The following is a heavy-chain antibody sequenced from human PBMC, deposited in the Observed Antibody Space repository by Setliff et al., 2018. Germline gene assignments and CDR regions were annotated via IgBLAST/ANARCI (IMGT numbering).Heavy chain of an antibody. Sequence: GASVKVSCKSSGYTFTSYGISWMRQAPGQGLEWMGWNSVYAREFQGRVTMTIDTPTSTAYMELRSLRSDDTAVYYCARGPPDFVVVPAAAKFDYWGPGTLVT. CDR3: ARGPPDFVVVPAAAKFDY. J-gene: IGHJ4*02. CDR2: NSV. D-gene: IGHD2-2*01. V-gene: IGHV1-18*01. CDR1: GYTFTSYG.